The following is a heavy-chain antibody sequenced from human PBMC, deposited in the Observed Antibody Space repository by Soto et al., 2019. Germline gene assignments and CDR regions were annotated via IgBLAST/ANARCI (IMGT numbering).Heavy chain of an antibody. D-gene: IGHD3-10*01. Sequence: QLQLVESGGGVVQPGRSLRLSCAASGFTFRSYGMHWVRQAPGKGLEWVAVISYDGSNKYYAESVKGRFTISRDTSKNTLYLQMNSLRPEDTAVYYCAKPYGSGSYYSIYFDSWGQGTLVTVSS. CDR1: GFTFRSYG. CDR3: AKPYGSGSYYSIYFDS. V-gene: IGHV3-30*18. J-gene: IGHJ4*02. CDR2: ISYDGSNK.